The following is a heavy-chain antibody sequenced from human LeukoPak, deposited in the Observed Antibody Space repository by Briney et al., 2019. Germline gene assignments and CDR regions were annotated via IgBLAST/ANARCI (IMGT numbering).Heavy chain of an antibody. V-gene: IGHV3-30*18. CDR1: GFTFSSHG. J-gene: IGHJ4*02. CDR3: AKEGYVEQWLVLGQYYFDY. D-gene: IGHD6-19*01. Sequence: PGGSLRLSCAASGFTFSSHGMHWVRQAPGKGLEWVAVISYDGSNKYYADSVKGRFTISRDNSKNTLYLQMNSLRAEDTAVYYCAKEGYVEQWLVLGQYYFDYWGQGTLVTVSS. CDR2: ISYDGSNK.